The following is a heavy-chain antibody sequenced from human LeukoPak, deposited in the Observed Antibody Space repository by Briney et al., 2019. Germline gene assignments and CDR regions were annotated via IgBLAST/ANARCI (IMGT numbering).Heavy chain of an antibody. CDR2: IYHSGST. D-gene: IGHD5-18*01. V-gene: IGHV4-38-2*02. J-gene: IGHJ4*02. CDR1: GYSIRSGYY. CDR3: ATVSGYSYGYNNDFHY. Sequence: SETLSLTCTVSGYSIRSGYYWGWIRQPPGKGLEWIGSIYHSGSTYYNPSLKSRVTISVHTSKNQFSLKLNSVTAADTAVYYCATVSGYSYGYNNDFHYWGQGTLVTVSS.